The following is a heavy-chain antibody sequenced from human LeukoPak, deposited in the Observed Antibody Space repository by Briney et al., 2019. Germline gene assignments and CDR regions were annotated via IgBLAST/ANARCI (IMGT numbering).Heavy chain of an antibody. CDR2: FIPIFGTP. J-gene: IGHJ4*02. CDR3: ARDLGITGTYDNHCFDY. V-gene: IGHV1-69*05. CDR1: GGTFNTYA. D-gene: IGHD1-7*01. Sequence: SVKVSCKASGGTFNTYAISWVRQAPGQGLEWMGRFIPIFGTPNYAQKFQGRVSITTDESTSTAYMQLSSLRSEDTAMYYCARDLGITGTYDNHCFDYWGQGTLVTVSS.